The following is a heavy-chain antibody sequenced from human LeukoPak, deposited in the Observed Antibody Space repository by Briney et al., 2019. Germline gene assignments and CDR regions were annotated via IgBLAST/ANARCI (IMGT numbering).Heavy chain of an antibody. D-gene: IGHD6-19*01. V-gene: IGHV3-53*01. J-gene: IGHJ4*02. CDR1: GFTVSNNY. CDR2: IYSGGST. CDR3: ARDGRRSGGWYYFDY. Sequence: GGSLRLSCAASGFTVSNNYMSWVRQAPGKGLEWVSVIYSGGSTNYADSVKGRFTISRDNSKNTLYLQMNSLRAEDTAVYHCARDGRRSGGWYYFDYWGQGTLVTVSS.